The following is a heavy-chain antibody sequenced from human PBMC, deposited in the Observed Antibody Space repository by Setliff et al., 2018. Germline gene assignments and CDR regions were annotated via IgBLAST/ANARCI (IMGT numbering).Heavy chain of an antibody. CDR3: ARGRGPDIVVTIPGDY. CDR2: VHFGGDT. J-gene: IGHJ4*02. CDR1: SGSINSYY. V-gene: IGHV4-59*01. D-gene: IGHD2-15*01. Sequence: PSETLSLTCTVSSGSINSYYWSWVRQSPGKGLEWIGFVHFGGDTNYNPSLKSRVTMSADTSNNQFSLNLRSDDTAVYFCARGRGPDIVVTIPGDYWGQGTLVTVSS.